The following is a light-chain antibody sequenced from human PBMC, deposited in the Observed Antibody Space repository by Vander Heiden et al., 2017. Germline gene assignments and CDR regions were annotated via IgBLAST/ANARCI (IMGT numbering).Light chain of an antibody. CDR1: QIISSY. V-gene: IGKV1-39*01. CDR2: AAS. J-gene: IGKJ1*01. Sequence: DIQLTQSPSSLSASVGDRVTITCRASQIISSYLNWYQQKPGKAPKLLIYAASSLQGGVPSRFSGSGSETEFTLTISSLQPEDFATYYCQQSYSTPQTFGRGTKVEIK. CDR3: QQSYSTPQT.